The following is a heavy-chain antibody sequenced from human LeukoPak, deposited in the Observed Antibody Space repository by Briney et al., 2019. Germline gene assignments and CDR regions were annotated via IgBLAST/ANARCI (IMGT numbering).Heavy chain of an antibody. Sequence: PGGSLRLSCAASGFTFSSYSMNWVRQAPGKGLEWVSGISWNSGSIGYADSVKGRFTISRDNAKNSLYLQMNSLRAEDTALYYCAKDTLDGHSSSWSCFDYWGQGTLVTVSS. V-gene: IGHV3-9*01. CDR2: ISWNSGSI. CDR3: AKDTLDGHSSSWSCFDY. D-gene: IGHD6-13*01. J-gene: IGHJ4*02. CDR1: GFTFSSYS.